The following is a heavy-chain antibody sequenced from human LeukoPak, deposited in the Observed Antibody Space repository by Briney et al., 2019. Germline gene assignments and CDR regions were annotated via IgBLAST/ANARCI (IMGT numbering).Heavy chain of an antibody. Sequence: SETLSLTCAAYGGSFSTYYWSWIRQPPGKGLEWIGEIIHSGSTDYNPSFKSRVTISVDTSKNQVSLKLTSVTAADTAVYYCARERVVVVPAALDYWGQGTLVTVSS. J-gene: IGHJ4*02. D-gene: IGHD2-2*01. CDR3: ARERVVVVPAALDY. CDR2: IIHSGST. CDR1: GGSFSTYY. V-gene: IGHV4-34*12.